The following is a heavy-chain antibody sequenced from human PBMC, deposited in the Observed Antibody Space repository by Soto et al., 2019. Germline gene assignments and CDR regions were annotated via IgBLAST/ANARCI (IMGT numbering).Heavy chain of an antibody. CDR2: ISSSSSTI. CDR3: ARVWLRYVPNNFDY. Sequence: GGSLRLSCAASGFTFSSYSMNWVRQALGKGLEWVSYISSSSSTIYYADSVKGRFTISRDNAKNSLYLQMNSLRDEDTAVYYCARVWLRYVPNNFDYWGQGTLVTVSS. D-gene: IGHD5-12*01. CDR1: GFTFSSYS. J-gene: IGHJ4*02. V-gene: IGHV3-48*02.